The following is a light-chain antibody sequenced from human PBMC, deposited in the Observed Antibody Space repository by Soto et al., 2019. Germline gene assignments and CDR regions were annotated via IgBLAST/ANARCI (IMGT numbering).Light chain of an antibody. Sequence: QSVLTQPPSVSAAPGQKVTISCSGSTSNIGNNFVFWYQQLPGTAPKLLIYDNNKRPSGIPDRFSGSKSGTSATLGITGLQTGDEADYYCETWDSSLSVVLFGGVTKLTVL. CDR1: TSNIGNNF. CDR2: DNN. V-gene: IGLV1-51*01. CDR3: ETWDSSLSVVL. J-gene: IGLJ2*01.